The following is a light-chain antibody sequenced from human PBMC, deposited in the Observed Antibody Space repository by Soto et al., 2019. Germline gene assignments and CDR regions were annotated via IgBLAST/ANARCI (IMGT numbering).Light chain of an antibody. Sequence: EIVLTQSPGTLSLSPVERATLSCRTNQSVSSNYLAWYQQKPGQAPRLLIYGASSRATGIPDRFSGSGSGTDFTLTISRLEPEDFAVYYCQQYGSLLRTCGQGTKGDIK. CDR1: QSVSSNY. CDR2: GAS. V-gene: IGKV3-20*01. J-gene: IGKJ1*01. CDR3: QQYGSLLRT.